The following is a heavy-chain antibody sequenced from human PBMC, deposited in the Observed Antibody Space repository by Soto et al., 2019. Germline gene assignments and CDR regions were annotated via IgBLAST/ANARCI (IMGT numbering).Heavy chain of an antibody. V-gene: IGHV1-69*08. CDR1: GDTFSSYA. J-gene: IGHJ6*02. Sequence: QVQLVQSGAELKKTGSSVKVSCRASGDTFSSYAVNWVRQAPGRGLEWMGRIITVLGTTDYAQNFKGRVKITAEKSTKTVYMELSSLSSEDTAGYYCARRRYCGYDCYHKHYNGMDVWGPGTTVTVAS. CDR3: ARRRYCGYDCYHKHYNGMDV. CDR2: IITVLGTT. D-gene: IGHD2-21*01.